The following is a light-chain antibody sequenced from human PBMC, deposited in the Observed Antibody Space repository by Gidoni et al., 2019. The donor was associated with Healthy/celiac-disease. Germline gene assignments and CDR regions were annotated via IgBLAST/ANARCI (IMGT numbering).Light chain of an antibody. CDR3: QQDYSTWT. J-gene: IGKJ1*01. CDR1: QSVLYSSNNKNY. V-gene: IGKV4-1*01. CDR2: WAS. Sequence: DIVMTQSPDSLAVSLGERATINCKSSQSVLYSSNNKNYLAWYQQKPGQPPKLLIYWASTRESGVPDRFSGGGSGTDFTLTISSLQAEDVAVYYCQQDYSTWTFGQGTKVEIK.